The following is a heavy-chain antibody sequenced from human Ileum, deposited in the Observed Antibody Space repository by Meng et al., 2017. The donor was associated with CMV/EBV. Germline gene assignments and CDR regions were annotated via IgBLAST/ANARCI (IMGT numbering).Heavy chain of an antibody. CDR3: ARGVGSVDPRFDP. V-gene: IGHV1-2*02. D-gene: IGHD1-26*01. Sequence: ASVKVSCKASAYTFTHYYIHWVRQAPGQGPEWMGWINTNSGGTKYSQKFQGRITITRDTSITTAYMDLSGLTSDDTALYFCARGVGSVDPRFDPWGQGTLVTVSS. CDR1: AYTFTHYY. CDR2: INTNSGGT. J-gene: IGHJ5*02.